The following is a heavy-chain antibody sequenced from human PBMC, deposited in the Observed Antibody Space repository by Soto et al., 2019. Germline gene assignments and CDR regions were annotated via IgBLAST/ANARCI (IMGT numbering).Heavy chain of an antibody. CDR2: ISGSGGST. CDR3: AIRMYSTRWHYLDY. Sequence: GGSLRLSCAASGFTFSSYAMSWVRQAPGKGLEWVSAISGSGGSTYYADSVKGRFTISRDNSKNTLYLQMNSLRAEDTVIYFCAIRMYSTRWHYLDYWGQGTLVTVSS. CDR1: GFTFSSYA. D-gene: IGHD6-13*01. J-gene: IGHJ4*02. V-gene: IGHV3-23*01.